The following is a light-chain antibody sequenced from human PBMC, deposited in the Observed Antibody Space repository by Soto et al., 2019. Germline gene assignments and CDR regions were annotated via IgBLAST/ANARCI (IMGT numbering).Light chain of an antibody. V-gene: IGKV3-11*01. J-gene: IGKJ5*01. CDR2: GAS. Sequence: DIVLTQSPATLSLSPGERATLSCRASQTISTPLAWYQQKPGQAPRLLIYGASYRATGIPARISGSGSGTDFTLTISGLEPEDFAVYYCQQRSNWPTTFGQGTRLEIK. CDR3: QQRSNWPTT. CDR1: QTISTP.